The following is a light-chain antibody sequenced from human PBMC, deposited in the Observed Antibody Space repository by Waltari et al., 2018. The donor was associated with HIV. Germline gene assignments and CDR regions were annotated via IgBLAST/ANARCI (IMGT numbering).Light chain of an antibody. CDR1: SGSVSTSYY. J-gene: IGLJ3*02. CDR2: STN. CDR3: VLYMGSGLWV. V-gene: IGLV8-61*01. Sequence: QTVVTQEPSFSVSPGGTVTLTCGLSSGSVSTSYYPSWYQQTPGQAPPTLIHSTNTRSSGVPDRFSGFIVGNKAALTITGAQADDESDYYCVLYMGSGLWVFGGGTKLTVL.